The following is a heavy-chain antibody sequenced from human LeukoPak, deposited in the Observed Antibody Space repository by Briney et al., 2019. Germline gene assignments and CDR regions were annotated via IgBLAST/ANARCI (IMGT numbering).Heavy chain of an antibody. CDR3: ARDTGWGMGSPFDY. D-gene: IGHD7-27*01. Sequence: AGGSLRLSCAASGFIFNTYSMNWVRQAPGKGLEWVSSIGSSSNYIYYANSVKGRFTISRDNAKNSLYLQMNSLRVEDTAVYYCARDTGWGMGSPFDYWGQGTLVTVSP. V-gene: IGHV3-21*01. CDR2: IGSSSNYI. J-gene: IGHJ4*02. CDR1: GFIFNTYS.